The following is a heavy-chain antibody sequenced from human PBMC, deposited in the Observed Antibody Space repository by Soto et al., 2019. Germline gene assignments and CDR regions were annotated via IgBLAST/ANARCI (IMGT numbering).Heavy chain of an antibody. V-gene: IGHV4-39*01. D-gene: IGHD2-15*01. Sequence: SETLSLTCTVSGGSISSSSYYWGWIRQPPGKGLEWIGSIYYSGSTYYNPSLKSRVTISVDTSKNQFSLKLSSVTAADTAVYYCASQKLLVAATYYFDYWGQGTLVTVSS. CDR3: ASQKLLVAATYYFDY. J-gene: IGHJ4*02. CDR2: IYYSGST. CDR1: GGSISSSSYY.